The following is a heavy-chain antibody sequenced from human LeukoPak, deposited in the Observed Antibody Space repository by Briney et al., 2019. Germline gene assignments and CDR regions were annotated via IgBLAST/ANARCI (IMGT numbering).Heavy chain of an antibody. CDR2: IYYSGST. Sequence: PSQTLSLTCTVSGGSISSGDYYWSWTRQPPGKGLEWIGYIYYSGSTYYNPSLKSRVTISVDTSKNQFSLKLSSVTAADTAVYYCARAGSLYGDSASWFDPWGQRTLVTVSP. J-gene: IGHJ5*02. CDR3: ARAGSLYGDSASWFDP. D-gene: IGHD4-17*01. CDR1: GGSISSGDYY. V-gene: IGHV4-30-4*01.